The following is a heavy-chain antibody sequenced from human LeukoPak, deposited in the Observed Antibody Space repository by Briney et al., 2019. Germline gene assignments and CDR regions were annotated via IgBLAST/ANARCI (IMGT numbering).Heavy chain of an antibody. D-gene: IGHD1-26*01. CDR1: VGSLLSTNW. CDR2: VHLNGAT. CDR3: TRESGAFSPFGF. J-gene: IGHJ4*02. V-gene: IGHV4-4*02. Sequence: SETPSLTCAVSVGSLLSTNWGSGVRRPPGKGREWIGEVHLNGATNYNPSVEGRVNMSLEKSKNPLSLEVISVPAADTAMYYCTRESGAFSPFGFWGQGTLVTVSS.